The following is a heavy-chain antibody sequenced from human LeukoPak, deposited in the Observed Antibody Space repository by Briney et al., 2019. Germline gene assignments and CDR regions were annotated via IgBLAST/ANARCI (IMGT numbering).Heavy chain of an antibody. D-gene: IGHD6-13*01. Sequence: GGSLRLSCAASGFTFSSYAMHWVRQAPGKGLEWVAVISYDGSNKYYADSVKGRFTISRDNSKNTLYLQMNSLRAEDTAVYYCAKDLYSGSWSYFDYWGQGTLVTVSS. V-gene: IGHV3-30*04. CDR3: AKDLYSGSWSYFDY. J-gene: IGHJ4*02. CDR1: GFTFSSYA. CDR2: ISYDGSNK.